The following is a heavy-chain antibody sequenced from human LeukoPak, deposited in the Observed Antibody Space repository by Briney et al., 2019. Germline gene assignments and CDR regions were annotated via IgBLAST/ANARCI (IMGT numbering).Heavy chain of an antibody. J-gene: IGHJ3*02. CDR2: INPSGGST. V-gene: IGHV1-46*01. Sequence: ASVKVSCKASGYTFTSYYMHWVRQAPGHGLEWMGIINPSGGSTSYAQKFQGRVTMTRDTSTSTVYMELSSLRSEDTAVYYCARVIDCSSTSCYAGGYAFDIWGQGTMVTVSS. CDR3: ARVIDCSSTSCYAGGYAFDI. D-gene: IGHD2-2*01. CDR1: GYTFTSYY.